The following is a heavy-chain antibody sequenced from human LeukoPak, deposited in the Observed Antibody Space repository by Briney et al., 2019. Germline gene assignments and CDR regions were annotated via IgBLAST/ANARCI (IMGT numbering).Heavy chain of an antibody. D-gene: IGHD6-19*01. CDR2: NTGSVE. V-gene: IGHV3-23*01. CDR1: GFTFSDFA. Sequence: GGSLRLSCTASGFTFSDFAMSWVRQAPGKGLEWVSGNTGSVEYYANSVKGRFTVSRDDSKSTLYLQMNSLRAEDTAVYYCARAAMSYSSGQESGYWGQGTLVTVSS. CDR3: ARAAMSYSSGQESGY. J-gene: IGHJ4*02.